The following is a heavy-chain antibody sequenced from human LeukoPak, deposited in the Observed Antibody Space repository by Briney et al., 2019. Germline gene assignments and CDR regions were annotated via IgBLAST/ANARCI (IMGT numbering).Heavy chain of an antibody. J-gene: IGHJ5*02. Sequence: PSETLSLTCTVSGGSISSSSYYWGWIRQPPGKGLEWIGSIYYSGSTYYNPSLKSRVTISVDTSKNQFSLELSSVTAADTAVYYCARHRTIFGVVIIWFDPWGQGTLVTVSS. CDR2: IYYSGST. D-gene: IGHD3-3*01. V-gene: IGHV4-39*01. CDR1: GGSISSSSYY. CDR3: ARHRTIFGVVIIWFDP.